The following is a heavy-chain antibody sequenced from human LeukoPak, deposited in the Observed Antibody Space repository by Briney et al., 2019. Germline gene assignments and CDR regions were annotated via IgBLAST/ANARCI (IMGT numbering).Heavy chain of an antibody. V-gene: IGHV3-7*03. J-gene: IGHJ4*01. CDR3: ATSRTNDY. D-gene: IGHD1-14*01. CDR2: IKQDGSDK. Sequence: GGSLRLSCASSGFTFSSYWMSWVRQAPGKGLEWVAIIKQDGSDKYYVDSVKGRFAISRDNAEKSLYLQMNSLRAEDTAVYYCATSRTNDYWGHGTLVTVSS. CDR1: GFTFSSYW.